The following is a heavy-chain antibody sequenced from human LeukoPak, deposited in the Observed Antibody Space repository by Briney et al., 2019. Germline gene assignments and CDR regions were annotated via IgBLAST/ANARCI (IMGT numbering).Heavy chain of an antibody. V-gene: IGHV1-46*01. J-gene: IGHJ4*02. CDR2: INPSGGST. CDR3: ARGDYYDSSGYHLYYFDY. D-gene: IGHD3-22*01. CDR1: GYTFTGYY. Sequence: ASVKVSCKASGYTFTGYYMHWVRQAPGQGLEWMGIINPSGGSTSYAQKFQGRVTMTRDTSTSTVYMELSSLRSEDTAVYYCARGDYYDSSGYHLYYFDYWGQGTLVTVSS.